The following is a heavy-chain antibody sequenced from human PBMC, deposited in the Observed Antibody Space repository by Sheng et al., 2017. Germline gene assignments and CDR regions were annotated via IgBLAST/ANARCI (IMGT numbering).Heavy chain of an antibody. CDR3: ARDLAFDI. Sequence: EMQLVESGGGLVQPGGSLRLSCAASGFNVSNNYITWVRQAPGKGLQWVSIIYIGGTTYHADSVKGRFTISRDNSKNTLYLQMNNLRAEDTALYYCARDLAFDIWGQGTMVTVSS. CDR2: IYIGGTT. V-gene: IGHV3-66*01. CDR1: GFNVSNNY. J-gene: IGHJ3*02.